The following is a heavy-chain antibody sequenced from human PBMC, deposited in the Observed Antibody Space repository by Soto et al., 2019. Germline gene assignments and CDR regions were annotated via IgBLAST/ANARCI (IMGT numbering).Heavy chain of an antibody. CDR2: ISFDGSDK. D-gene: IGHD2-8*02. CDR1: AFSFRNYG. V-gene: IGHV3-30*18. Sequence: QVHLVESGGGVVQPGRSLRLSCAASAFSFRNYGMHWVRQAPGKGLEWVAIISFDGSDKYYADAVRGRFTISRDNPKNTLSLQMDSLRVEDTAVYYCAKPFVGEGLLVSEYWGQGTVVTVPS. J-gene: IGHJ4*02. CDR3: AKPFVGEGLLVSEY.